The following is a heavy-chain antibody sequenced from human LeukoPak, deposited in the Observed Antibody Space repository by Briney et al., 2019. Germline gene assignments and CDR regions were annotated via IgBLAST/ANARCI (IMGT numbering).Heavy chain of an antibody. V-gene: IGHV3-7*03. CDR3: ARDGYCTGGSCYADY. Sequence: GSLRLSCGASGFTFGSYWMSWVRQAPGKGLEWVASIKQDGYEKYYVDSVKGRFIISRDNAKNSLYVRMNSLRAEYTAIYYCARDGYCTGGSCYADYWGPGTLATVSS. D-gene: IGHD2-15*01. CDR2: IKQDGYEK. CDR1: GFTFGSYW. J-gene: IGHJ4*02.